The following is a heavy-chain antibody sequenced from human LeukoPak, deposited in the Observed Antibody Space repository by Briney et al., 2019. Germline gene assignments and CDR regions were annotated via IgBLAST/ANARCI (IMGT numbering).Heavy chain of an antibody. CDR2: INPNSGGT. J-gene: IGHJ4*02. CDR1: GNTFTAYY. CDR3: ARGYSPVVVPAAMRVLDY. D-gene: IGHD2-2*01. V-gene: IGHV1-2*02. Sequence: GASVKVSCKASGNTFTAYYMHWVRQAPGQGLEWMGWINPNSGGTNYAQKFQGRVTMTRDTSISTAYMELSRLRSDDTAVYYCARGYSPVVVPAAMRVLDYWGQGTLVTVSS.